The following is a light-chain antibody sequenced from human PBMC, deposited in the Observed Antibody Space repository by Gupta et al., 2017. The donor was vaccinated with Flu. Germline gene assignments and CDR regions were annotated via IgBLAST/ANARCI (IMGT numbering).Light chain of an antibody. Sequence: WYQQHPAAAPPLLVFVVTTRPAGVPYRSCVSNSGPSASLTISPHQAEDEADYYCSAYDASSNHWVFGRGTKLTGL. CDR3: SAYDASSNHWV. J-gene: IGLJ3*02. V-gene: IGLV1-44*01. CDR2: VVT.